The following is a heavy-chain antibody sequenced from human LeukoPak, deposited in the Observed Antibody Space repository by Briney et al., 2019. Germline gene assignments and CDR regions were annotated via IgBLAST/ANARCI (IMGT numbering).Heavy chain of an antibody. CDR3: ARVIRGYSYGLPDY. J-gene: IGHJ4*02. V-gene: IGHV3-21*04. Sequence: PGGSLRLSCAASGFIFSSYGMSWVRQAPGKGLEWLSSIGITGGTYYADSVKGRFTISRDNAKNSLYLQMNSLRAEDTAVYYCARVIRGYSYGLPDYWGQGTLVTVSS. CDR1: GFIFSSYG. CDR2: IGITGGT. D-gene: IGHD5-18*01.